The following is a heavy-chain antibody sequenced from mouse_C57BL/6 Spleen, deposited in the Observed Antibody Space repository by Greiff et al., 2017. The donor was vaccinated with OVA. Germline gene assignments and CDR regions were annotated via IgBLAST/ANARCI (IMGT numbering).Heavy chain of an antibody. V-gene: IGHV1-15*01. CDR3: TRITTVGY. CDR2: IDPETGGT. Sequence: LVESGAELVRPGASVTLSCKASGYTFTDYEMHWVKQTPVHGLEWIGAIDPETGGTAYNQKFKGKAILTADKSSSTAYMELRSLTSEDSAVYYCTRITTVGYWGQGTSVTVSS. D-gene: IGHD1-1*01. CDR1: GYTFTDYE. J-gene: IGHJ4*01.